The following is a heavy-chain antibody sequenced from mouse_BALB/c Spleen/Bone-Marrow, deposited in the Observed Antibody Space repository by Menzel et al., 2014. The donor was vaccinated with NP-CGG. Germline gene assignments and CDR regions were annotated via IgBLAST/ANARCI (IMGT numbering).Heavy chain of an antibody. CDR3: XKSVSLRAMDY. CDR1: GYSFTGYN. V-gene: IGHV1-39*01. D-gene: IGHD6-2*01. Sequence: PXLEKXGASXKISXXXSGYSFTGYNMNWVXQSNGKSLEWIGDIDPYYGGTSYNQKFKGKATLTVDKSSSTAYXQLXSLTSEDXXXXYCXKSVSLRAMDYWGQGTXXXVXS. J-gene: IGHJ4*01. CDR2: IDPYYGGT.